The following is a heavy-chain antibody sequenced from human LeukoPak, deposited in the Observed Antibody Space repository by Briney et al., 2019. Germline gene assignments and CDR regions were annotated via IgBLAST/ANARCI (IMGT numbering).Heavy chain of an antibody. D-gene: IGHD1-26*01. V-gene: IGHV4-30-4*01. CDR3: ARYEELLQDFDY. CDR2: IYYSGST. Sequence: SETLSLTCTVSGGSISSGDYYWSWIRQPPGKGLEWIGYIYYSGSTYYNPSLKSRVTISVDTSKNQFSLKLSSVSAADTAVYYCARYEELLQDFDYWGQGTLVTVSS. CDR1: GGSISSGDYY. J-gene: IGHJ4*02.